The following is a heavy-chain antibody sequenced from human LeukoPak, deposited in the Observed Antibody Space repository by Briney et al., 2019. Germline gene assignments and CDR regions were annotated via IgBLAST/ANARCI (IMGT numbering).Heavy chain of an antibody. CDR2: IYSGGST. V-gene: IGHV3-53*01. J-gene: IGHJ4*02. CDR1: GFTVSSNY. Sequence: PGGSLRLSCAASGFTVSSNYMSWVRQAPGKGLEWVSVIYSGGSTYYADSVKGRFTISRDNSKNTLYLQMNSLRAEDTAVYYCARVLWLVKDRLFDYWGQGTLVTVSS. CDR3: ARVLWLVKDRLFDY. D-gene: IGHD6-19*01.